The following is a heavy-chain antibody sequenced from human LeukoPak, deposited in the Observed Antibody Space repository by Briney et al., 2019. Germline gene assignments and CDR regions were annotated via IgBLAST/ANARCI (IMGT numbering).Heavy chain of an antibody. J-gene: IGHJ6*03. CDR2: IIPIFGTA. D-gene: IGHD4-11*01. CDR3: AKSRFPILDVTPDKRAYSNPSYYYYHMDV. V-gene: IGHV1-69*05. Sequence: SVKISCKASGCTLSNYGIRWVRQAPGQGLEWMGGIIPIFGTANYAQIFEGRVTISTDESANTAYMELRRLRSEDTAEYYLAKSRFPILDVTPDKRAYSNPSYYYYHMDVWGKGTTVTVS. CDR1: GCTLSNYG.